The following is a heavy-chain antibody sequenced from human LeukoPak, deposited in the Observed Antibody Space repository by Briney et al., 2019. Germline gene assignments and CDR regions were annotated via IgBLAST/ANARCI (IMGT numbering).Heavy chain of an antibody. D-gene: IGHD5-24*01. CDR3: ARVMDGYNYEFRDYYYYMDV. CDR1: GGTFSSYA. CDR2: IIPIFGTA. J-gene: IGHJ6*03. Sequence: GASVKVSCKASGGTFSSYAISWVRQAPGQGLEWMGGIIPIFGTANYAQKFQGRVTITADKSTSTAYMELSSLRSEDTAVYYCARVMDGYNYEFRDYYYYMDVWGKGTTVTISS. V-gene: IGHV1-69*06.